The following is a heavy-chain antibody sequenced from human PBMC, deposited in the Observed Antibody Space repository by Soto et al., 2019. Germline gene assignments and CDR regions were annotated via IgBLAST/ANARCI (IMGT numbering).Heavy chain of an antibody. D-gene: IGHD6-13*01. CDR1: GGSFSGYY. J-gene: IGHJ4*02. CDR3: ARVAQLVNLYFDF. Sequence: NPSETLSLTCAVYGGSFSGYYCSWIRQPPGKGMEWIGEINHSGSTNYNPSLKSRVTISVDTSKNEFSLKLSSVTAADTAVYYCARVAQLVNLYFDFRGQGTLVTVST. CDR2: INHSGST. V-gene: IGHV4-34*01.